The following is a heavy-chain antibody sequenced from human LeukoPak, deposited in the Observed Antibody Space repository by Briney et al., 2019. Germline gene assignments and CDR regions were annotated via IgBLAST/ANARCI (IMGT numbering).Heavy chain of an antibody. D-gene: IGHD5-24*01. V-gene: IGHV4-31*03. CDR1: GGSISSGGYY. CDR2: IYYSGSS. CDR3: ARGEMATTYYFDY. J-gene: IGHJ4*02. Sequence: PSETLSLTCTVSGGSISSGGYYWSWIRQHPGKGLEWIGYIYYSGSSYYNPSLKSRVTISVDTSKNQFSLKLTPVTAADTAVYYCARGEMATTYYFDYWGQGTLVTVSS.